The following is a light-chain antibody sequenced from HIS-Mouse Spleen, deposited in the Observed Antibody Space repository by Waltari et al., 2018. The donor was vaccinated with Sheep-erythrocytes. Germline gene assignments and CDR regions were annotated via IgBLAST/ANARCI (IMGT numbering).Light chain of an antibody. J-gene: IGLJ2*01. Sequence: QSVLTQPPSVSGAPGQRVTIPCTGSSSNIGAGYDVHWYQQLPGTAPKPLIHGNSNRPSGVPDRFSGSKSGTSASLAITGLQAEDEADYYCQSYDSSLSGVVFGGGTKLTVL. CDR3: QSYDSSLSGVV. CDR1: SSNIGAGYD. CDR2: GNS. V-gene: IGLV1-40*01.